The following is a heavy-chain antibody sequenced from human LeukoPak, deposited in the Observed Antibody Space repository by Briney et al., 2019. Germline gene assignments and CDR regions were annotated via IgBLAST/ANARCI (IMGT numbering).Heavy chain of an antibody. Sequence: SETLSLTCAVYGGSFSGYYWSWIRQPPGKGLEWIGEINHSGSTNYNPSLKSRVTISVDTSKNQFPLKLSSVTAADTAVYYCARGTTSFDCSGGSCYPSYYFDYWGQGTLVTVSS. CDR3: ARGTTSFDCSGGSCYPSYYFDY. J-gene: IGHJ4*02. CDR2: INHSGST. D-gene: IGHD2-15*01. V-gene: IGHV4-34*01. CDR1: GGSFSGYY.